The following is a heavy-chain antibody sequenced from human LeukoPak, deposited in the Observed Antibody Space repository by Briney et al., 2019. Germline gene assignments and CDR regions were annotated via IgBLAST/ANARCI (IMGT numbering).Heavy chain of an antibody. V-gene: IGHV4-4*07. CDR3: ARNIRVGNAFDI. CDR2: IYTSGST. J-gene: IGHJ3*02. Sequence: SETLSLTCTVSGGSISSYYRSWIRQPAGKGLEWIGRIYTSGSTNYNPSLKSRVTMSVDTSKNQFSLKLSSVTAADTAVYYCARNIRVGNAFDIWGQGTMVTVSS. CDR1: GGSISSYY.